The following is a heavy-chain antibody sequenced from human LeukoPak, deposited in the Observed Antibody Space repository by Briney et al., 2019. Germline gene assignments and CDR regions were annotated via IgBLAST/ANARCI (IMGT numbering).Heavy chain of an antibody. CDR2: ISGSGGTT. J-gene: IGHJ6*02. Sequence: GGSLRLSCAASGFTFNNYAMNWVRQAPGKGLEWVSVISGSGGTTYYADSVKGRFTISRDSSKNTLYLQMNSLRAEDTAVYYCARARPWDSSRSYYFGMDVWGHGTTVTVSS. CDR1: GFTFNNYA. V-gene: IGHV3-23*01. CDR3: ARARPWDSSRSYYFGMDV. D-gene: IGHD3-22*01.